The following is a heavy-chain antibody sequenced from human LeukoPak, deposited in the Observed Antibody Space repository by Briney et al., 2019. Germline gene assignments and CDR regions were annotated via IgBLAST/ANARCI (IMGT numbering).Heavy chain of an antibody. CDR3: ARHPRGRQLYYYYMDV. V-gene: IGHV4-59*08. CDR1: GGSITNNY. Sequence: SETRSLTCTVSGGSITNNYWSWIRQTPGKGLEWIGYIYYSGTTTYNPSLKSRVTISVDTSKNQFSLKLSSVTAADTAVYYCARHPRGRQLYYYYMDVWGKGTTVTVSS. D-gene: IGHD6-13*01. CDR2: IYYSGTT. J-gene: IGHJ6*03.